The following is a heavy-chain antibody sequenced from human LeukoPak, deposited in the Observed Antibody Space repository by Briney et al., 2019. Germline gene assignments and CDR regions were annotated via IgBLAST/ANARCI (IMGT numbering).Heavy chain of an antibody. CDR3: AKDFRSGSYYTDY. Sequence: PGGCLSLSCAASGFTFSSYAMSWVRRAPGKGLEWVSAISGSGGSTYYADSVKGRFTISRDNSKNTLYLQMNSLRAEDTAVYYCAKDFRSGSYYTDYWGQGTLVTVS. CDR2: ISGSGGST. CDR1: GFTFSSYA. V-gene: IGHV3-23*01. D-gene: IGHD1-26*01. J-gene: IGHJ4*02.